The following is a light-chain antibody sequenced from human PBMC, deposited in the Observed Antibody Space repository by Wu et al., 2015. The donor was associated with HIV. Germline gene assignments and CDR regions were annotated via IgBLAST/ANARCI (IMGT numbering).Light chain of an antibody. J-gene: IGKJ2*01. CDR2: GAS. CDR3: QQYYNYPRA. V-gene: IGKV1-8*01. CDR1: QDISDS. Sequence: AIRMTQFPSSLSASTGDRVTITCRASQDISDSLAWYQQKPGKAPKLLISGASTLQSGVPSRFSGSGSGTQFTLTIDCLQSEDFASYYCQQYYNYPRAFGQGTRLEI.